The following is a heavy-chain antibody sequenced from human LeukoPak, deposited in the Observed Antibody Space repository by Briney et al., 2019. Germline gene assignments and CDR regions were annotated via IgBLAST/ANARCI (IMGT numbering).Heavy chain of an antibody. CDR1: GFTFSSYS. CDR3: ARVGCSSTSCYTDLDY. D-gene: IGHD2-2*02. CDR2: ISSSSSTI. V-gene: IGHV3-48*01. J-gene: IGHJ4*02. Sequence: GGSLRLSCAASGFTFSSYSMNWVRQAPGKGLEWVSYISSSSSTIYYADSVKGRSTISRDNAKNSLYLQMNSLRAEDTAVYYCARVGCSSTSCYTDLDYWGQGTLVTVSS.